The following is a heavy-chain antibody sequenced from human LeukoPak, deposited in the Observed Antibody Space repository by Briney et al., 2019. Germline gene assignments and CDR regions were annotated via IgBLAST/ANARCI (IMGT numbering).Heavy chain of an antibody. D-gene: IGHD3-10*01. CDR1: GGSISSSSYY. Sequence: SETLSLTCTVSGGSISSSSYYWGWIRQPPGKGLEWIGSFYYSGSTYYNPSLKSRVTISVDTSKNQFSLKLSSVTAADTAVYYCARDRYGSGSYGYYFDYWGQGTLVTVSS. CDR3: ARDRYGSGSYGYYFDY. CDR2: FYYSGST. J-gene: IGHJ4*02. V-gene: IGHV4-39*07.